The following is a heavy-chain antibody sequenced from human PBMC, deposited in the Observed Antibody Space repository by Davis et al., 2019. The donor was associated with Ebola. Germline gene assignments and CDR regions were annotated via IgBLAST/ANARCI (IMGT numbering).Heavy chain of an antibody. CDR1: GGSISSSNW. V-gene: IGHV4-4*02. CDR3: ARKDYYDSSGYYPFDY. Sequence: PSETLSLTCAVSGGSISSSNWWSWVRQPPGKGLEWIGEIYHSGSTNYNPSLKSRVTISVDKSKNQFSLKLSSVTAADTAVYYCARKDYYDSSGYYPFDYWGQGTLVTVSS. D-gene: IGHD3-22*01. J-gene: IGHJ4*02. CDR2: IYHSGST.